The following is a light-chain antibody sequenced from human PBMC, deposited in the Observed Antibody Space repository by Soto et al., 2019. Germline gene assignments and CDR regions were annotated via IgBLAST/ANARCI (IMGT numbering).Light chain of an antibody. CDR2: KAS. Sequence: DIQMTQSPSTLSASVGDRVTITCRASQSISSWLAWYQQKPGKAPKLLIYKASSLESGVPSRFSGSGSGTEFTLTISSLQPDDFCTFYCQQYNSYSTFGQGTKVDIK. V-gene: IGKV1-5*03. CDR1: QSISSW. CDR3: QQYNSYST. J-gene: IGKJ1*01.